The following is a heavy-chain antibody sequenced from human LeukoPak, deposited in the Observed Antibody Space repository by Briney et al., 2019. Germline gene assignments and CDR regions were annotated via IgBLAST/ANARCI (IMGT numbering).Heavy chain of an antibody. CDR3: ARASGGYDASDI. D-gene: IGHD1-1*01. V-gene: IGHV4-39*07. Sequence: SETLSLTCTVSGGSISSSSYYWGWIRQPPGKGLEWIGSIYYSGSTYYNPSLKSRVTISVDTSKNQFSLKLSSVTAADTAVYYCARASGGYDASDIWGQGTMVTVSS. J-gene: IGHJ3*02. CDR2: IYYSGST. CDR1: GGSISSSSYY.